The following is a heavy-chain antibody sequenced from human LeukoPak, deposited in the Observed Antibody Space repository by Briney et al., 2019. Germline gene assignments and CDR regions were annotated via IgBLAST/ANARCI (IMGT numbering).Heavy chain of an antibody. D-gene: IGHD3-10*01. CDR3: ARNPLWFGEAGFDY. J-gene: IGHJ4*02. Sequence: SEPLSLTCSVSGGSISCSSYYWRWTRKPPGKGLEWIGSIYYSGSTYYNLSLKSRISIPVDTPKNQFSLRLNSGPAADPAVYYGARNPLWFGEAGFDYWGQGTLVTVSS. V-gene: IGHV4-39*01. CDR1: GGSISCSSYY. CDR2: IYYSGST.